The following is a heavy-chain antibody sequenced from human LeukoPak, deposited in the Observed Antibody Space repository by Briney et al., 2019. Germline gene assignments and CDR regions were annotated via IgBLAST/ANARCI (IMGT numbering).Heavy chain of an antibody. V-gene: IGHV3-73*01. CDR2: IRSKANSYAT. J-gene: IGHJ1*01. Sequence: GGSLRLSCAASGFTFSGSAMHWVRQASGKGLEWVGRIRSKANSYATAYAASAKGRFTISRDDSKNTAYLQMNSLKTEDTAVYYCVVATISAEYFQHWGQGTLVTVSS. D-gene: IGHD5-24*01. CDR1: GFTFSGSA. CDR3: VVATISAEYFQH.